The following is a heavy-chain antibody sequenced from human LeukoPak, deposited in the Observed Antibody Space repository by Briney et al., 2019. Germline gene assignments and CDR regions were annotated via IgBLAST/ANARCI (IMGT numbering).Heavy chain of an antibody. Sequence: SETLSLTCAVYGGSFSGYYWSWIRRPPGKGLEWIGEINHSRSTNYNPSLKSRVTISVDTSKNQFSLKLSSVTAADTAVYYCARGYEGLDYWGQGTLVTVSS. D-gene: IGHD5-12*01. CDR2: INHSRST. J-gene: IGHJ4*02. V-gene: IGHV4-34*01. CDR3: ARGYEGLDY. CDR1: GGSFSGYY.